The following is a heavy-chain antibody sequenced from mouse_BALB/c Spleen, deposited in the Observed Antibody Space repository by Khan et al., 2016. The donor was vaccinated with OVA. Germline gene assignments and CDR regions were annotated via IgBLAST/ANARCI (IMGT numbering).Heavy chain of an antibody. CDR1: GYSITSDYA. J-gene: IGHJ2*01. V-gene: IGHV3-2*02. Sequence: EVQLQESGPGLVKPSQSLSLTCTVTGYSITSDYAWNWIRQFPGNKLEWMGYISYSGNTNYNPSLKSRISINRDTSKNQFFLHLNSVTTEDTATYYCSSVNGGDFDYWCQGTTLAVAS. CDR2: ISYSGNT. CDR3: SSVNGGDFDY.